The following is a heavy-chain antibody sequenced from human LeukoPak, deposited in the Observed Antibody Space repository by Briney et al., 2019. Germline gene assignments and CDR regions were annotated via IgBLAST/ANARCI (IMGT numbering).Heavy chain of an antibody. J-gene: IGHJ4*02. CDR1: GYTFTTYG. Sequence: ASVKVSCKASGYTFTTYGISWLRQPPGQGLERMGWISTYNGDTNYAQKLQGRVTLTTDTSTSTVYMELRSLRSDDTAVYYCARRGSVDTPMSNWEWWYWGQGTLVTVSS. CDR2: ISTYNGDT. CDR3: ARRGSVDTPMSNWEWWY. D-gene: IGHD5-18*01. V-gene: IGHV1-18*01.